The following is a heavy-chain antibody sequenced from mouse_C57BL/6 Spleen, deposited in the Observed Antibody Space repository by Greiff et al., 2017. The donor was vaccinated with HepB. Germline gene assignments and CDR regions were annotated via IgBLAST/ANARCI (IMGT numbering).Heavy chain of an antibody. D-gene: IGHD2-1*01. CDR2: ISSGSSTI. CDR3: ARPLYGNYPYYFDY. Sequence: EVKLVESGGGLVKPGGSLKLSCAASGFTFSDYGMHWVRQAPEKGLEWVAYISSGSSTIYYADTVKGRFTISRDNAKNTLFLQMTSLRSEDTAMYYCARPLYGNYPYYFDYWGQSTTLTVSS. J-gene: IGHJ2*01. V-gene: IGHV5-17*01. CDR1: GFTFSDYG.